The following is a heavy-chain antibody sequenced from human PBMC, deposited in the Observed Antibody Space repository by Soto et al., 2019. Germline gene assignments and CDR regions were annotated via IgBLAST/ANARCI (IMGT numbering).Heavy chain of an antibody. J-gene: IGHJ6*03. D-gene: IGHD2-2*01. CDR1: GFTFSNFA. Sequence: EVQVLESGGGSVQPGGSLSLSCAASGFTFSNFAMSWVRHAPGKGLEWVSEISGSTGTTYYADSVKGRFIISRDNSKNTLHLQMNRLRAEDTAVYYCAKDTSSSPYYMDVWGKGTTVTVSS. CDR2: ISGSTGTT. CDR3: AKDTSSSPYYMDV. V-gene: IGHV3-23*01.